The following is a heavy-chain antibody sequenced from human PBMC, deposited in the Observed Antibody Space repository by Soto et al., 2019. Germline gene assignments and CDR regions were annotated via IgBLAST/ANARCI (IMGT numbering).Heavy chain of an antibody. V-gene: IGHV5-51*01. CDR3: ARHISEWQQLGGRFDP. D-gene: IGHD6-13*01. CDR2: IYPGDSDT. J-gene: IGHJ5*02. Sequence: PGESLKISCKGSGYSFTSYWIGWVRQMPGKGLEWMGIIYPGDSDTRYRPSFQGQVTISADKSISTAYLQWSSLKASGTAMYYCARHISEWQQLGGRFDPWGQGTLVTVSS. CDR1: GYSFTSYW.